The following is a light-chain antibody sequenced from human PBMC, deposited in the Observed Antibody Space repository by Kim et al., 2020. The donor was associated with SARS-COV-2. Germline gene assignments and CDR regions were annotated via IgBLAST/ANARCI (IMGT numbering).Light chain of an antibody. CDR1: QSLLHSNGYNY. J-gene: IGKJ2*03. Sequence: APASISCRSSQSLLHSNGYNYLDWYFQKPGQSPQLLIYLGSNRASGVPDRFSGSGSGTDFTLKISRVEAEDVGVYYCMQGLQIPGSFGQGTKLEI. CDR2: LGS. CDR3: MQGLQIPGS. V-gene: IGKV2-28*01.